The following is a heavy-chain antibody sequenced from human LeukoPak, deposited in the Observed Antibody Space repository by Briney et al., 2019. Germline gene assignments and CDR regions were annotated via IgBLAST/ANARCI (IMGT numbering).Heavy chain of an antibody. V-gene: IGHV1-2*02. Sequence: ASVKVSCKASGYTFTGYYMHWVRQAPGQGLEWMGWINPNSGGTNYAQKFQGRVTMTRDTSISTAYMELSRLRSDDTAVYYCRATDLSNYHYYYMDVWGKGTTVTVSS. CDR1: GYTFTGYY. CDR2: INPNSGGT. J-gene: IGHJ6*03. D-gene: IGHD2-2*01. CDR3: RATDLSNYHYYYMDV.